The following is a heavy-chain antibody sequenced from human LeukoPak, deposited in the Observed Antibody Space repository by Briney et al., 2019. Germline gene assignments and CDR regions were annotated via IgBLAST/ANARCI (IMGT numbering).Heavy chain of an antibody. CDR2: IYYSGST. CDR3: ARDRLTIFGVVNLDY. V-gene: IGHV4-31*03. D-gene: IGHD3-3*01. J-gene: IGHJ4*02. CDR1: GGSISSGGYY. Sequence: PSETLSLTCTVSGGSISSGGYYWSWIRQHPGKGLEWIGYIYYSGSTYYNPSLKSRVTISVDTSKNQFSLKLTSVTAADTAVYYCARDRLTIFGVVNLDYWGQGTLVTVSS.